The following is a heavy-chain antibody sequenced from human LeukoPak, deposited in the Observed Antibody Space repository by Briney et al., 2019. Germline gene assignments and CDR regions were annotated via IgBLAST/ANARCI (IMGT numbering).Heavy chain of an antibody. J-gene: IGHJ6*03. CDR3: AKGSGDITIFGVVMNYYYYYMDV. V-gene: IGHV3-23*01. CDR2: ISGSGGST. Sequence: GGSLRLSCAASGFTFSSYAMSWVRQAPGKGLEWVSAISGSGGSTYYADSVKGRFTISRDNSKNTLYLQMNSLRAEDTAVYYCAKGSGDITIFGVVMNYYYYYMDVWGKGTTVTASS. D-gene: IGHD3-3*01. CDR1: GFTFSSYA.